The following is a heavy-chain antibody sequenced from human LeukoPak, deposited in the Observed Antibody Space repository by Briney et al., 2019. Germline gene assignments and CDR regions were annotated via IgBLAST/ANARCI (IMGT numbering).Heavy chain of an antibody. CDR2: ISYDGSNK. V-gene: IGHV3-30*18. D-gene: IGHD3-9*01. CDR1: GFTFSSYA. Sequence: SGGSLRLSCAASGFTFSSYAMSWVRQAPGKGLEWVAVISYDGSNKYYADSVKGRFTISRDNSKNTLYLQMNSLRAEDTAVYYCAKPGDILTGYFDYWGQGTLVTVSS. J-gene: IGHJ4*02. CDR3: AKPGDILTGYFDY.